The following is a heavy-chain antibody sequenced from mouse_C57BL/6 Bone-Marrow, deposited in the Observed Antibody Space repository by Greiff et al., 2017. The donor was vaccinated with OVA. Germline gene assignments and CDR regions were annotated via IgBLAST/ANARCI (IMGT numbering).Heavy chain of an antibody. V-gene: IGHV1-55*01. CDR3: ARRDGSSRGYYFDY. Sequence: QVQLQQPGVELVKPGASVKMSCKASGYTFTSYWITWVKQRPGQGLEWIGDIYPGSGSTNYNEKFKSKATLTVDTSSSTAYMQLSSLTSEDSAVYYCARRDGSSRGYYFDYWGQGTTLTVSS. CDR1: GYTFTSYW. CDR2: IYPGSGST. J-gene: IGHJ2*01. D-gene: IGHD1-1*01.